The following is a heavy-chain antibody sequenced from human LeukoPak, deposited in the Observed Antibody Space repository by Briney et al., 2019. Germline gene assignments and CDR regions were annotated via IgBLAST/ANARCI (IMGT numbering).Heavy chain of an antibody. D-gene: IGHD6-19*01. J-gene: IGHJ4*02. CDR1: GGSISSYY. CDR2: IYYSGST. Sequence: PSETLSLTCTVSGGSISSYYWSWIRQPPGKGLEWTGYIYYSGSTNYNPSLKSRVTISVDTSKNQFSLKLSSVTAADTAVYYCARAGYSSGWYYDYWGQGTLVTVSS. V-gene: IGHV4-59*01. CDR3: ARAGYSSGWYYDY.